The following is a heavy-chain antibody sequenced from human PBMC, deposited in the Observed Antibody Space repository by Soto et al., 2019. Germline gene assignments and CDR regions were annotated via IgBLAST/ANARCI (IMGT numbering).Heavy chain of an antibody. V-gene: IGHV4-59*01. CDR1: GGSINSYY. D-gene: IGHD2-15*01. J-gene: IGHJ2*01. CDR3: ARQSCSGGGCYSGPQDWYFSL. Sequence: QVQLQESCPGLVKPSETLSLTCTVSGGSINSYYWSWIRQPPGKGLEWIGSLSYSGNFYYNPSLKSRISISVDTSKNQFSLTLTSVAAADTAVYYCARQSCSGGGCYSGPQDWYFSLWGRGTLVTVSS. CDR2: LSYSGNF.